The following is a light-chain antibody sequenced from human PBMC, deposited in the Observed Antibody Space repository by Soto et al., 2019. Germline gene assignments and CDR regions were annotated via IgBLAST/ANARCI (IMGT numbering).Light chain of an antibody. CDR3: QSYRNFSWT. CDR1: QNIRSR. V-gene: IGKV1-5*01. J-gene: IGKJ1*01. Sequence: DIQMTQSPSTLSASVGDIVTITFRASQNIRSRLAWFQQKPGKAPKLLIYDASSLESGVPQRFSGSGSGTEFTLTINSLQPDDFATYYCQSYRNFSWTFGQGTKVDIK. CDR2: DAS.